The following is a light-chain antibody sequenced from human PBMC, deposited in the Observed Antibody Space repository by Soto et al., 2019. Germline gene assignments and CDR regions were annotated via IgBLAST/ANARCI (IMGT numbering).Light chain of an antibody. Sequence: IVMTQSPATLSVSPWEGATLSCRASQSVSSKLAWYQQKPGQAPRLLIYGASTRATGIPARFSGSGSGTEITLTISSLQSEDFAVYYCQQYNNWPRKFGQGTKVDIK. J-gene: IGKJ1*01. CDR3: QQYNNWPRK. CDR2: GAS. V-gene: IGKV3-15*01. CDR1: QSVSSK.